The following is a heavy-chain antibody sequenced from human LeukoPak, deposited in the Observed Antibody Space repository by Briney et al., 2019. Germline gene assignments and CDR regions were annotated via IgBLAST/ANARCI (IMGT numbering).Heavy chain of an antibody. D-gene: IGHD6-13*01. CDR1: GFTVSSNY. CDR3: ARSQLVFGYYFDY. V-gene: IGHV3-66*01. J-gene: IGHJ4*02. CDR2: IYSDDST. Sequence: GGSLRLSCAASGFTVSSNYMSWVRQAPGKGLEWVSVIYSDDSTYSADSVRGRFTISRDNSKNTLYLQMNSLRAEDTAVYYCARSQLVFGYYFDYWGQGTLVPVSS.